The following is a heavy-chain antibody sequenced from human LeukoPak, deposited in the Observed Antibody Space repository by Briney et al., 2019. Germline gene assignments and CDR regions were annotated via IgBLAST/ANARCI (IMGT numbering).Heavy chain of an antibody. V-gene: IGHV3-7*01. J-gene: IGHJ4*02. CDR1: GFTFSGSW. CDR3: TRDEN. CDR2: IKHDGSEK. Sequence: GGSLRLSCAASGFTFSGSWMSWVRQAPGKGLEWVANIKHDGSEKYYVDSVKGRFTISGDNAKNSLYLQMNSLRAEDTAVYYCTRDENWGQGTLVSVSS.